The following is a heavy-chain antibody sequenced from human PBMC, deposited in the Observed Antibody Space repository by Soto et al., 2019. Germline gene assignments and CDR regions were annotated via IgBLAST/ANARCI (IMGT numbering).Heavy chain of an antibody. CDR2: TYYRSKWYN. J-gene: IGHJ6*02. V-gene: IGHV6-1*01. D-gene: IGHD3-3*01. CDR3: ARGTRSYDFWSGSKDYYYYYGMDV. Sequence: QTLSLTWAISGDSFSSNSASWNWIRQSPSRGLEWVGGTYYRSKWYNDYAVSVKSRITINPDTSKNHFSLQLNSVTPEDTAVYYCARGTRSYDFWSGSKDYYYYYGMDVWGPGTTVTVSS. CDR1: GDSFSSNSAS.